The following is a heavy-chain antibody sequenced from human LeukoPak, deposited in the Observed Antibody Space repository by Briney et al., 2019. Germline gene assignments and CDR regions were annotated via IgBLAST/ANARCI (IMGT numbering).Heavy chain of an antibody. Sequence: SETLSLTCTVSGGSISSGGYYWTWIRQHPGKGLEWIGYIYYSGSTYYNPSLKSRVTISVDTSKNQFSLRLSPVTAADTAVYYCALGYCGGGSCYAREYFQHWGQGTLVTVSS. V-gene: IGHV4-31*03. CDR2: IYYSGST. CDR3: ALGYCGGGSCYAREYFQH. CDR1: GGSISSGGYY. D-gene: IGHD2-15*01. J-gene: IGHJ1*01.